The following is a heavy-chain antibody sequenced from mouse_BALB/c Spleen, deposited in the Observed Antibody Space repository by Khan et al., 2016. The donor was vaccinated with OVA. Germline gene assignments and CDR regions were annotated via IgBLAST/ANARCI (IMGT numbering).Heavy chain of an antibody. V-gene: IGHV9-3*02. CDR2: INTNTGEP. CDR1: GYTFTNYG. CDR3: ARGNYGSSPHAY. J-gene: IGHJ3*01. D-gene: IGHD1-1*01. Sequence: LVESGPELKKPGETVKISCKASGYTFTNYGMSWVKQAPGKGLKWMGWINTNTGEPTYTEEFKGRFAFSLETSASTAYLQINNLKNEDTATHFCARGNYGSSPHAYWGQGTLVTVSA.